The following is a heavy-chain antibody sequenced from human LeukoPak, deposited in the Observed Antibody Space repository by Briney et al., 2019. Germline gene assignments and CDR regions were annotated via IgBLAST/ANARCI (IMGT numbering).Heavy chain of an antibody. CDR1: GFTFSSYA. J-gene: IGHJ4*02. D-gene: IGHD2-2*02. CDR3: AKGYCRGISCYSDY. CDR2: LSGGGGST. Sequence: GGSLRLSCAASGFTFSSYAMSWVRQAPGKGLDWVSGLSGGGGSTYYADSVKGRFTISRDNSKNTLYLQMNSLRAEDTAVYYCAKGYCRGISCYSDYWGQGTLVTVSS. V-gene: IGHV3-23*01.